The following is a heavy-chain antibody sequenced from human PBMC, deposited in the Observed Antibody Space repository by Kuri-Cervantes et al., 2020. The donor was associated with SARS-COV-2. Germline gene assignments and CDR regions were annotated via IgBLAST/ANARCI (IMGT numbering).Heavy chain of an antibody. Sequence: GGSLRLSCAAPGFTFSSYSMNWVRQAPGKGLEWVSSISSSSSYIYYADSVKGRFTISRDNAKNSLYLQMNSLRAEDTAVYYCAIIESSSDYYYYYGMDVWGQGTTVTVSS. CDR3: AIIESSSDYYYYYGMDV. D-gene: IGHD3-10*01. CDR1: GFTFSSYS. J-gene: IGHJ6*02. V-gene: IGHV3-21*01. CDR2: ISSSSSYI.